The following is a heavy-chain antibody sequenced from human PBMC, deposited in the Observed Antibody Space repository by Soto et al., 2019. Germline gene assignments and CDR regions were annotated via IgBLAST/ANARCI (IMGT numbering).Heavy chain of an antibody. CDR1: GGTFSSYT. J-gene: IGHJ4*02. CDR3: ARDLQGYCSSTSCPSLDY. CDR2: IIPILGIA. V-gene: IGHV1-69*04. D-gene: IGHD2-2*01. Sequence: GASVKVSCKASGGTFSSYTISWVRQAPGQGLEWMGRIIPILGIANYAQKFQGRVTITADKSTSTAYMELSSLRSEDTAVYYCARDLQGYCSSTSCPSLDYWGQGTLVTVS.